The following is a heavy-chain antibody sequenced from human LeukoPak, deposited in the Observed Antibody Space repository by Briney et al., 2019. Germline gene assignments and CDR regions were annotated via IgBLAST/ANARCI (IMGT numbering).Heavy chain of an antibody. V-gene: IGHV3-48*01. CDR1: GFTFSSYS. J-gene: IGHJ4*02. Sequence: PGGSLRLSCAASGFTFSSYSMNWARQAPGKGLEWVSYISSSSSTIYYADSVKGRFTISRDNAKNSLYLQMNSLRAEDTAVYYCAREVDDMVGAKNYFDYWGQGTLVTVSS. D-gene: IGHD1-26*01. CDR2: ISSSSSTI. CDR3: AREVDDMVGAKNYFDY.